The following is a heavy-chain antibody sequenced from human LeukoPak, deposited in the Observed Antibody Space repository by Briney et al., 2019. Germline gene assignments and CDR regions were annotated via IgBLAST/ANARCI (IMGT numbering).Heavy chain of an antibody. D-gene: IGHD5-18*01. CDR3: ARDGPTDTASPGGAFDI. CDR1: GFTFSSYA. V-gene: IGHV3-64*01. J-gene: IGHJ3*02. Sequence: PGGSLRLSCAASGFTFSSYAMHWVRQAPGKGLEYVSAISSNGGSTYYANSVKGRFTISRDNSKNTLYLQMGSLRAEDMAVYYCARDGPTDTASPGGAFDIWGQGTMVTVSS. CDR2: ISSNGGST.